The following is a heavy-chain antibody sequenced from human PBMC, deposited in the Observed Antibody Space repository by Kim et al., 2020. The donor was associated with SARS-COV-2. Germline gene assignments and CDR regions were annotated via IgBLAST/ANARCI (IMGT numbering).Heavy chain of an antibody. Sequence: SETLSLTCTVSGVSISSYYWSWIRQPPGKGLEWIGYIYYSGSTNYNPSLKSRVTISVDTSKNQFSLKLSSVTAADTAVYYCARCVGYGWSWG. CDR1: GVSISSYY. V-gene: IGHV4-59*01. CDR3: ARCVGYGWS. D-gene: IGHD6-19*01. CDR2: IYYSGST. J-gene: IGHJ5*01.